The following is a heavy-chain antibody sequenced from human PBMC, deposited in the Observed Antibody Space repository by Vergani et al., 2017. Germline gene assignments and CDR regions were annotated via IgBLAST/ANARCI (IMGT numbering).Heavy chain of an antibody. CDR1: GYTFTGYY. V-gene: IGHV1-2*02. D-gene: IGHD5-12*01. CDR3: ARMKRGYSGYAFDY. CDR2: INPNRGGT. J-gene: IGHJ4*02. Sequence: QVQLVQSGAEVKKPGASVKVSCKASGYTFTGYYMHWVRQAPGQGLEWMGWINPNRGGTNYAQKFQGRVTMTRDTSISTAYMELSRLRADDTAVYYCARMKRGYSGYAFDYWGQGTLVTVSS.